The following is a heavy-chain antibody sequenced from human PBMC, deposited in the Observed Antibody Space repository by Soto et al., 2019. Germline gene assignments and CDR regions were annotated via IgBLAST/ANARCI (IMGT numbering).Heavy chain of an antibody. CDR2: IYYSGST. J-gene: IGHJ4*02. CDR1: GGSISSYY. D-gene: IGHD1-1*01. CDR3: AGTTGTTLTSYWPFDY. V-gene: IGHV4-59*08. Sequence: SETLSLTCTVSGGSISSYYWSWIRQPPGKGLEWIGYIYYSGSTNYNPSLKSRVTISVDTSKNQFSLKLSSVTAADTAVYYCAGTTGTTLTSYWPFDYWGQGTLVTVPQ.